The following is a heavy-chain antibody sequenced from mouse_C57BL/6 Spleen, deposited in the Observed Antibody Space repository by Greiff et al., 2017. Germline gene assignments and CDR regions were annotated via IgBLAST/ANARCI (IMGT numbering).Heavy chain of an antibody. CDR3: ARGYYGYYFDY. CDR2: IDPSDSYT. CDR1: GYTFTSYW. D-gene: IGHD1-1*01. J-gene: IGHJ2*01. V-gene: IGHV1-69*01. Sequence: VQLQQPGAELVMPGASVKLSCKASGYTFTSYWMNWVKQRPGQGLEWIGEIDPSDSYTNYNQKFKGKSTLTVDKSSSTAYMQLSSLTSEESAVYYCARGYYGYYFDYWGQGTTLTVSS.